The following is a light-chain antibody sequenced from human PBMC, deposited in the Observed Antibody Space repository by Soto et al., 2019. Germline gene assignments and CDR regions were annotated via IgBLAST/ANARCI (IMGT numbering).Light chain of an antibody. CDR3: QQYNNWPPLT. V-gene: IGKV3-15*01. CDR1: QSVSSN. CDR2: GAS. J-gene: IGKJ1*01. Sequence: EIVMTQSPATLSVSPGERATLSCRASQSVSSNLAWYQQKPGQAPRLLIYGASTRATGIPDRFSGSGSGTEFTLTISSLQSEDFAVYYCQQYNNWPPLTFGQGTKVEIK.